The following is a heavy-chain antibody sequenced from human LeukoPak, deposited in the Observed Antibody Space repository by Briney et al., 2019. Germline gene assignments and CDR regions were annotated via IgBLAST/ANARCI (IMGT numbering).Heavy chain of an antibody. Sequence: GGSLRLSCAASGFTFSTYAMSWVRQAPGKGLEWVSTISDSGANTYYADSVRGRFTISRDNSKNTLYLQMNSLRAEDTAVYYCATPGPIFGVVISEEYGMDVWGQGTTVTVSS. D-gene: IGHD3-3*01. J-gene: IGHJ6*02. CDR3: ATPGPIFGVVISEEYGMDV. CDR2: ISDSGANT. V-gene: IGHV3-23*01. CDR1: GFTFSTYA.